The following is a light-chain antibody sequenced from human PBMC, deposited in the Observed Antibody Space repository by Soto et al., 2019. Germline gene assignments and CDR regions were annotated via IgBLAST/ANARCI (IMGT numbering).Light chain of an antibody. CDR2: LAS. CDR1: RDIGDW. J-gene: IGKJ2*01. Sequence: IQTTQSPSTVSASVGDRINISCRAARDIGDWLAWYQQRSGEAPKLLIYLASTLHSGVPPRFSGTRSGTIFTLTVSALQPEDFAAYYCQQGKTFPYTFGQGTRLET. V-gene: IGKV1-12*01. CDR3: QQGKTFPYT.